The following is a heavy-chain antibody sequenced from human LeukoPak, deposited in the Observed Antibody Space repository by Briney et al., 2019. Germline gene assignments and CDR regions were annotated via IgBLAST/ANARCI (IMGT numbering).Heavy chain of an antibody. J-gene: IGHJ4*02. Sequence: SETLSLTCTVSGGSISSNSYYWGWIRQPPGKGLEWIGEIYHSGSTNYNPSLKNRVTISVDKSKNQFSLKLSSVTAADTAVHYCAREGRASSGFDYWGQGTLVTVSS. CDR2: IYHSGST. V-gene: IGHV4-39*07. CDR1: GGSISSNSYY. CDR3: AREGRASSGFDY. D-gene: IGHD6-6*01.